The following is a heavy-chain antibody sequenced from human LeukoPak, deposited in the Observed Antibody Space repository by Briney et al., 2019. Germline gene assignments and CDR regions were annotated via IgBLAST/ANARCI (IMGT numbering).Heavy chain of an antibody. Sequence: ASVKVSCKASGYTFSGYYIHWVRQAPGHGLEWMGWINPNSGGTNYAQKFQGRVTLTRDTSINTAYMELSRLRSDDTAVYYCARTYYYDSSGYYYVGGGFDYWGQGTLVTVSS. CDR1: GYTFSGYY. V-gene: IGHV1-2*02. J-gene: IGHJ4*02. CDR2: INPNSGGT. CDR3: ARTYYYDSSGYYYVGGGFDY. D-gene: IGHD3-22*01.